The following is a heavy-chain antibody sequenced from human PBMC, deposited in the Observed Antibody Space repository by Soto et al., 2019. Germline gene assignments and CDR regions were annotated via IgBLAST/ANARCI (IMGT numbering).Heavy chain of an antibody. Sequence: GASVKVSCKASGYTFTSYYMHWVRQAPGQGLEWMGIINPSGGSTSYAQKLQGRVTMTRDTSTSTVYMELSSLRSEDTAVYYCARERGYDFWSGYSRNYYGMDVWGQGTTVTVSS. D-gene: IGHD3-3*01. J-gene: IGHJ6*02. CDR1: GYTFTSYY. CDR2: INPSGGST. V-gene: IGHV1-46*04. CDR3: ARERGYDFWSGYSRNYYGMDV.